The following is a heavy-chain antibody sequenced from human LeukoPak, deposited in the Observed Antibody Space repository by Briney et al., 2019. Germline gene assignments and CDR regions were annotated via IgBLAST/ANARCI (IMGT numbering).Heavy chain of an antibody. J-gene: IGHJ3*02. CDR2: ISSNGGST. CDR3: ARESGSYIAFDI. D-gene: IGHD1-26*01. CDR1: GFTFSSYA. V-gene: IGHV3-64*01. Sequence: GGSLRLSCAASGFTFSSYAMHWVRQAPGKGLEYVSAISSNGGSTYYANSVEGRFTISRDNSKNTLYLQMGSLRAEDMAVYYCARESGSYIAFDIWGQGTMVTVSS.